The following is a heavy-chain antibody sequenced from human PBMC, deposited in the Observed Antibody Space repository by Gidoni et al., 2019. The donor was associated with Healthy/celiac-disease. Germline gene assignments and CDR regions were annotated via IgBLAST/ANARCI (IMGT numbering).Heavy chain of an antibody. V-gene: IGHV3-30-3*01. CDR2: ISYDGSNK. D-gene: IGHD3-16*02. CDR1: GFTFSSYA. J-gene: IGHJ6*02. CDR3: ARDMDYVWGSYRYYYYYGMDV. Sequence: QVQLVESGGGVVQPGRSLRLSCAASGFTFSSYAMHWVRQAPGKGLEWVAVISYDGSNKDYADSVKGRFTISRDNSKNTLYLQMNSLRAEDTAVYYCARDMDYVWGSYRYYYYYGMDVWGQGTTVTVSS.